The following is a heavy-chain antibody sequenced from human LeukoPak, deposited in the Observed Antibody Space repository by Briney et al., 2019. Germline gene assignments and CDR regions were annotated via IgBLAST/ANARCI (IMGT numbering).Heavy chain of an antibody. D-gene: IGHD4-23*01. CDR1: RFTFSNNR. CDR2: LNGDGSSR. J-gene: IGHJ3*01. Sequence: PGGSLRLSCSASRFTFSNNRRHRVPQVPGKGLVWAPRLNGDGSSRAYVESVEGRFTISRDNAKNTLYLQMNSLGVEDTAVYYCAREGWKLESFDVWGQGTMVTVSS. CDR3: AREGWKLESFDV. V-gene: IGHV3-74*03.